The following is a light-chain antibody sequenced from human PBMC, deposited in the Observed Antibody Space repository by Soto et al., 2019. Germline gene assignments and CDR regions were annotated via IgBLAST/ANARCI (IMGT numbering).Light chain of an antibody. CDR3: RHYQGGHPIA. Sequence: EIVLTQSPGTLSLSPGESATLSCGASQSVSARLAWYKHKPGQPPRLLISDVFNRASGVAERFSGSGSETDFTLIIRRLEPEDSALYYCRHYQGGHPIAFGQGTRLEIK. J-gene: IGKJ5*01. CDR1: QSVSAR. V-gene: IGKV3-20*01. CDR2: DVF.